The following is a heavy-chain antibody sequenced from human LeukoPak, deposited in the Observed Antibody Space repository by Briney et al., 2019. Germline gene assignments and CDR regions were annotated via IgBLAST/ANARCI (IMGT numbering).Heavy chain of an antibody. CDR3: ARFHPVKGNAEHKYYDFWSGYAIDI. J-gene: IGHJ3*02. D-gene: IGHD3-3*01. CDR1: GFTFSSYW. V-gene: IGHV3-7*01. Sequence: GGSLRLSCAASGFTFSSYWMSWVRQAPGKGLEWVANIKQDGSEKYYVDSVKGRFTISRDNAKNSLYLQMNSLRAEDTAVYYCARFHPVKGNAEHKYYDFWSGYAIDIWGQGTMVTVSS. CDR2: IKQDGSEK.